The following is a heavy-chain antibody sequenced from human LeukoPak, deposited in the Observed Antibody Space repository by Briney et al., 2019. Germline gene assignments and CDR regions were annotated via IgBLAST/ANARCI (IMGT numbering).Heavy chain of an antibody. J-gene: IGHJ3*01. CDR3: ARAEIAAAGTGAFDV. CDR1: GFTFSSYA. V-gene: IGHV3-23*01. D-gene: IGHD6-13*01. Sequence: GGSLRLACAASGFTFSSYAMTWVRQAPGKGLEWVSAFSATDGSAQYAESVEGRFTISRDNSKNTLFLQMNSLGAEDTAVYYCARAEIAAAGTGAFDVWGQGTLVTASS. CDR2: FSATDGSA.